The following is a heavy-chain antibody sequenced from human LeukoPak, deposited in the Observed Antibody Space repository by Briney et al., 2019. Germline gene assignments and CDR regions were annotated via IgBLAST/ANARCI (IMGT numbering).Heavy chain of an antibody. CDR3: ARVSGWYWFAQ. J-gene: IGHJ5*02. V-gene: IGHV3-38-3*01. Sequence: GGSLRLSCAASGFTVSSNEMSWVRQAPGKGLEWVSSISGGSTYYAASKKGRFTSTRDNSKNTLYLQMGSLRTEDMAVYYCARVSGWYWFAQWGQGTLVTVSS. CDR1: GFTVSSNE. CDR2: ISGGST. D-gene: IGHD6-19*01.